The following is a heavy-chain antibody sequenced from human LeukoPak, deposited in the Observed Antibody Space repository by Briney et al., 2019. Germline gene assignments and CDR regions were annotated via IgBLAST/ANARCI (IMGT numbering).Heavy chain of an antibody. Sequence: ASVKVSCKASGYTFTSYDINWVRQATGQGLEWMGWINPNSGGTNYAQKFQGRVTMTRDTSISTAYMELSRLRSDDTAVYYCARGVRGPRTLTLLYWGQGTLVTVSS. CDR3: ARGVRGPRTLTLLY. CDR2: INPNSGGT. D-gene: IGHD3-10*01. V-gene: IGHV1-2*02. CDR1: GYTFTSYD. J-gene: IGHJ4*02.